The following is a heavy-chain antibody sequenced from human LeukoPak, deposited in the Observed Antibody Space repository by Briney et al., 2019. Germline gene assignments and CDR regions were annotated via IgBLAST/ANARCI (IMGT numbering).Heavy chain of an antibody. CDR2: ISSSGSTK. D-gene: IGHD3-10*02. J-gene: IGHJ4*02. Sequence: PAGSLRLSCAASGFTSSDYYMSWIRQAPGKGLKWVSYISSSGSTKYYADSVKGRFTISRDNAKNSYLQMNSLRAEDTAVYYCARDGHAYGRGSPHYWGQGTLVTVSS. CDR3: ARDGHAYGRGSPHY. V-gene: IGHV3-11*01. CDR1: GFTSSDYY.